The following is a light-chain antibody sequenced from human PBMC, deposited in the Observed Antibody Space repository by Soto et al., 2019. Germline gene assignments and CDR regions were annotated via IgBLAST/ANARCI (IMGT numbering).Light chain of an antibody. V-gene: IGLV2-8*01. CDR1: SSDVGGYNY. CDR3: SSYAGSNNNV. Sequence: QSALTQPPSASGSPGQSVTISCTGTSSDVGGYNYVSWYQQHPGKAPKLLIYEVSKRPSGVPARFSGSKSGNTASLTVSGRQAEDEADDYCSSYAGSNNNVFGTGTKLTVL. J-gene: IGLJ1*01. CDR2: EVS.